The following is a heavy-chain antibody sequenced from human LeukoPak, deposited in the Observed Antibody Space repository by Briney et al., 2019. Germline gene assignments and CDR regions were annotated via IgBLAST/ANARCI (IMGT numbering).Heavy chain of an antibody. J-gene: IGHJ3*02. Sequence: SETLSLTRTVSGGSISSYYWSWIRQPPGKGLDWRGYLYYSRSTHYNPSLKSRVIISVDTSKNQFFLNLISVTAADTAVYYCARGTAQTVNTYAFDMWGQGTMVTVSS. V-gene: IGHV4-59*01. D-gene: IGHD4-17*01. CDR1: GGSISSYY. CDR2: LYYSRST. CDR3: ARGTAQTVNTYAFDM.